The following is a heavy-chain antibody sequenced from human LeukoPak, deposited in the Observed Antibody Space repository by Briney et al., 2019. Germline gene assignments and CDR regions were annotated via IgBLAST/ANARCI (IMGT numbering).Heavy chain of an antibody. D-gene: IGHD3-22*01. Sequence: NPSETLSLTCTVSGGSISSYYWSWIRQPAGKGLEWIGRIYTSGSTNYNPSLKSRVTMSVDTSKNQFSLKLSSMTAADTAVYYCATSYYYDSSGYFDYHDYWGQGTLVTASS. CDR3: ATSYYYDSSGYFDYHDY. V-gene: IGHV4-4*07. J-gene: IGHJ4*02. CDR2: IYTSGST. CDR1: GGSISSYY.